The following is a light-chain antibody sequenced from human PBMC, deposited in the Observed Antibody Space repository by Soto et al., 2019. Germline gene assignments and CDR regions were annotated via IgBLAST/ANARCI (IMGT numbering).Light chain of an antibody. CDR3: GTWDTRLSAIYV. V-gene: IGLV1-51*01. CDR1: SSNIGKSY. J-gene: IGLJ1*01. Sequence: QSVLTQPPSVSAAPGETVTISCSGSSSNIGKSYVSWYQQLPGTAPKLLIYDNNKRPSGIPDRFSGSKSGTSATLAITGLQTGDEADYYCGTWDTRLSAIYVFGNGTKLTVL. CDR2: DNN.